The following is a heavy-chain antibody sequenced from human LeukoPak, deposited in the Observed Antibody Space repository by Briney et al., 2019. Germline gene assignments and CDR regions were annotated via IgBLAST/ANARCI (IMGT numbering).Heavy chain of an antibody. Sequence: SETLSLTCTVSGGSISSYYWSWIRQPPGKGQEWIGYIYYSGSTNYNSSLRSRVTISVDTSKNQFSLKLRSVTAADTAVYYCARVTGYMIEDYFDYWGQGTLVTVSS. CDR2: IYYSGST. CDR3: ARVTGYMIEDYFDY. D-gene: IGHD3-22*01. J-gene: IGHJ4*02. V-gene: IGHV4-59*01. CDR1: GGSISSYY.